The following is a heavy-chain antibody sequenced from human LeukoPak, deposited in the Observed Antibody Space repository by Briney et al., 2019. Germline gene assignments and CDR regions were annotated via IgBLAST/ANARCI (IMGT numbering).Heavy chain of an antibody. CDR1: GSTFSSYA. D-gene: IGHD1-26*01. V-gene: IGHV1-69*04. CDR3: ARAISGSYHYGMDV. Sequence: SVKVSCKAFGSTFSSYAISWVRQAPGQGLEWMGRIIPILGIANYAQKFQGRVTITAGKSTSTAYMELSSLRSEDTAVYYCARAISGSYHYGMDVWGQGTTVTVSS. J-gene: IGHJ6*02. CDR2: IIPILGIA.